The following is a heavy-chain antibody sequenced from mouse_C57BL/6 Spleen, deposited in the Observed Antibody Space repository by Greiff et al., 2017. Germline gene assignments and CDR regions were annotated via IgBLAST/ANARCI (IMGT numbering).Heavy chain of an antibody. V-gene: IGHV5-4*01. D-gene: IGHD2-4*01. CDR1: GFTFSSYA. CDR3: ARDEITTPYYAMDY. Sequence: EVKLVESGGGLVKPGGSLKLSCAASGFTFSSYAMSWVRQTPEKRLEWVATISDGGSYTYYPDNVKGRFTISRDNAKNNLYLQMSHLKSEDTAMYYCARDEITTPYYAMDYWGQGTSVTVSS. J-gene: IGHJ4*01. CDR2: ISDGGSYT.